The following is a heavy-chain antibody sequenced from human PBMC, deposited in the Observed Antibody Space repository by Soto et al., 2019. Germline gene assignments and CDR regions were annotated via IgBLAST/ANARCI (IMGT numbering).Heavy chain of an antibody. CDR3: TSLAGHPGDFLYVNGLDV. CDR2: VYTPDYT. CDR1: GASIRNYY. Sequence: PSETLSLTCRVSGASIRNYYWHWVRQLPGKGLEWIGYVYTPDYTRYNSSLKSRVTISVDTSKSQFSLRLNSVTAADTAAYYCTSLAGHPGDFLYVNGLDVWGQGTTVTVSS. J-gene: IGHJ6*02. V-gene: IGHV4-4*08. D-gene: IGHD2-8*01.